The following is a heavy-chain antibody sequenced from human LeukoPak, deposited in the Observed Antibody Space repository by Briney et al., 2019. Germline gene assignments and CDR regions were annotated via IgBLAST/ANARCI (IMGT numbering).Heavy chain of an antibody. V-gene: IGHV4-28*01. D-gene: IGHD6-19*01. Sequence: SDTLSLTCAVSGYSISSXXXXXXXRQXXGXGLXXXXYXYYSXSAYYNTSLNRRITMSVDTSNTRFTLKLSSVTAVATAVYYCARNKAVASNHGAMDIWGQGTMVIVSS. J-gene: IGHJ3*02. CDR1: GYSISSXXX. CDR3: ARNKAVASNHGAMDI. CDR2: XYYSXSA.